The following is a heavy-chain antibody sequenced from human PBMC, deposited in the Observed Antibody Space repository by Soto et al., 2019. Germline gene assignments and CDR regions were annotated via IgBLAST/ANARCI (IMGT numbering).Heavy chain of an antibody. V-gene: IGHV3-48*02. J-gene: IGHJ4*02. Sequence: PGGSLRLSCATSGFTFTSYSMNCVRQAPGRGLEWLSYISSSSNTIFYADSVKCRFTISRDSASSSLYLQLTSLRDDDTPLYFCARGLGRRRGPFDFCGPRTPVTV. D-gene: IGHD3-16*01. CDR2: ISSSSNTI. CDR1: GFTFTSYS. CDR3: ARGLGRRRGPFDF.